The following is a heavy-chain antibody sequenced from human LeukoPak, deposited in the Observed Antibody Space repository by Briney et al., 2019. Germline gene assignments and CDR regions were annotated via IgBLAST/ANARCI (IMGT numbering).Heavy chain of an antibody. Sequence: GESLKISCKGSGYSFTSYWIGWVRQMPGKGLEWMGIIYPDDSDTRYSPSFQGQVTISADKSISTAYLQWSSLKASDTAMYYCARATPELAYCGGDCYNFDYWGQGTLVTVSS. CDR2: IYPDDSDT. CDR1: GYSFTSYW. CDR3: ARATPELAYCGGDCYNFDY. V-gene: IGHV5-51*01. D-gene: IGHD2-21*01. J-gene: IGHJ4*02.